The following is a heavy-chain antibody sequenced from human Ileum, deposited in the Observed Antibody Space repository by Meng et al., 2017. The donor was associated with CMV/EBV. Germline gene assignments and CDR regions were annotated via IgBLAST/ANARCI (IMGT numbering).Heavy chain of an antibody. CDR1: GFTFSTFA. D-gene: IGHD1/OR15-1a*01. CDR2: IGISGGST. J-gene: IGHJ4*02. Sequence: ASGFTFSTFAMSWVRQAPGKGLEWVSGIGISGGSTYYADSVRGRFTISRDNSKNTLYLQMNSLRAEDTAVYYCAKGSRLPGTVAADYWGQGTLVTVSS. CDR3: AKGSRLPGTVAADY. V-gene: IGHV3-23*01.